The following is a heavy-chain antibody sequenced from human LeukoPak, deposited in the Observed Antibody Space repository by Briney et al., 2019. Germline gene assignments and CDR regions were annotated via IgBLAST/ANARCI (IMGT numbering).Heavy chain of an antibody. Sequence: SVTVSFTSSAGTFTIYAISWVRQAPGQGLEWMGGIIPIFGTANYAQKFQGRVTITADESTSTAYMELSRLRSEDTAVYYCARLYSSSWPRPYWDFDYWGQGTLVTVSS. CDR1: AGTFTIYA. V-gene: IGHV1-69*13. CDR2: IIPIFGTA. J-gene: IGHJ4*02. D-gene: IGHD6-13*01. CDR3: ARLYSSSWPRPYWDFDY.